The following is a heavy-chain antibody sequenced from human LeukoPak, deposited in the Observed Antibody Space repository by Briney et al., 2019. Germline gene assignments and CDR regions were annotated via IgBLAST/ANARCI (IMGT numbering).Heavy chain of an antibody. Sequence: PGGSLRLSCAASGFTVSSNYMSWVRQAPGKGLEWVSVIYSGGSTYYADSVKGRFTISRDNSKNTLYLQMNSLRAEDTAVYYCARDRITTIFGVVDWGQGTLVTVSS. CDR2: IYSGGST. V-gene: IGHV3-53*01. CDR1: GFTVSSNY. D-gene: IGHD3-3*01. CDR3: ARDRITTIFGVVD. J-gene: IGHJ4*02.